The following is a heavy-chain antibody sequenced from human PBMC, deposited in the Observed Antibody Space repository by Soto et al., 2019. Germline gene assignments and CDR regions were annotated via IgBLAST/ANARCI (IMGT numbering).Heavy chain of an antibody. CDR1: GFTVSSNY. CDR2: IYSGDIT. CDR3: AGGWNGDY. Sequence: EVQLVESGGVLVQPGGSLRLSCAASGFTVSSNYMSWVRQAPGKGLEWVSIIYSGDITYYADSVKGRFTISRHSSKNTLFLQMNSLRTDDTAMYYCAGGWNGDYWGQGTLVTVSS. V-gene: IGHV3-53*04. J-gene: IGHJ4*02. D-gene: IGHD1-1*01.